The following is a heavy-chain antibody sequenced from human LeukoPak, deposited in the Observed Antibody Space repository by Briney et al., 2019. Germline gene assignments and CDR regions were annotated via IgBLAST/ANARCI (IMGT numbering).Heavy chain of an antibody. CDR2: IYPGDSDT. J-gene: IGHJ4*02. D-gene: IGHD6-19*01. V-gene: IGHV5-51*01. Sequence: GESLKISCKGSGYSFTSYWIGWVRQMPGKGLEWMGIIYPGDSDTRYSPSFQGQVTISADKSISTAYLQWSSLKASDTAMYYCARQRSIYSRCWIYIDYWGQGTLVTVSS. CDR3: ARQRSIYSRCWIYIDY. CDR1: GYSFTSYW.